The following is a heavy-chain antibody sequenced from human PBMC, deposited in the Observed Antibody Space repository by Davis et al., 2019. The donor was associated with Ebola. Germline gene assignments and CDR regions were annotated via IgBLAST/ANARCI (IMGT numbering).Heavy chain of an antibody. V-gene: IGHV4-39*01. Sequence: SETLSLTCTVSGGSISSSSYYWGWIRQPPGKGLEWIGSIYYSGSTYYNPSLKSRLTISVDTSKNQFSLKLSSVTAADTAVYYCATHIVVVPAAIKDYWGQGTLVTVSS. J-gene: IGHJ4*02. D-gene: IGHD2-2*01. CDR2: IYYSGST. CDR3: ATHIVVVPAAIKDY. CDR1: GGSISSSSYY.